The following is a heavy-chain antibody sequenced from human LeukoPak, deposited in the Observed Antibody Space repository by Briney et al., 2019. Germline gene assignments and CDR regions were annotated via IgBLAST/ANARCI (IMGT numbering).Heavy chain of an antibody. Sequence: ASVKVSCKASGYTFTSYDINWVRQATGQGLEWMGWMNPNSGNTGYAQKFQGRVTITRNTSISTAYMGLSSLRSEDTAVYYCARVAYYYDSSGSDFDYWGQGTLVTVSS. J-gene: IGHJ4*02. CDR1: GYTFTSYD. D-gene: IGHD3-22*01. CDR3: ARVAYYYDSSGSDFDY. CDR2: MNPNSGNT. V-gene: IGHV1-8*03.